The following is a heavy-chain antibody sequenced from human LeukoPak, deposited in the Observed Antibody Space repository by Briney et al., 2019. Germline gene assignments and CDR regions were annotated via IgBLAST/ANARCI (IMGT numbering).Heavy chain of an antibody. D-gene: IGHD3-10*01. CDR1: GGTFSSYA. J-gene: IGHJ3*02. CDR2: IIPIFGTA. Sequence: SVRVSCKASGGTFSSYAISWVRQAPGQGLEWMGGIIPIFGTANYAQKFQGRVTITTDESTSTAYMELSSLRSEDTAVYYCARAPSYYGSGSYYSGIWGQGTMVTVSS. V-gene: IGHV1-69*05. CDR3: ARAPSYYGSGSYYSGI.